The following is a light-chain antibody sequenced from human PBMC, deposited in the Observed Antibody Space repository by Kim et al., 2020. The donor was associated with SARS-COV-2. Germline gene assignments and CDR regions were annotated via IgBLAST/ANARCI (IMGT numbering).Light chain of an antibody. J-gene: IGKJ2*03. CDR3: MQSSHWPRS. Sequence: QPAYISSRSSQSLVDSDGNTFLNWFQQRPGQPPRRLIYRVSNRDSGVPDRFSGSGSGTDFTLKISRVEAEDIAIYYCMQSSHWPRSFGQGTKLEI. CDR1: QSLVDSDGNTF. CDR2: RVS. V-gene: IGKV2-30*01.